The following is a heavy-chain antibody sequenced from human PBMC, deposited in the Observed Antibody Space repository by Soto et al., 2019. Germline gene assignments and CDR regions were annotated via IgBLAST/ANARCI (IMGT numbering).Heavy chain of an antibody. CDR2: IIPIFGTA. V-gene: IGHV1-69*12. CDR1: GGTFSSYA. J-gene: IGHJ4*02. CDR3: ARDHRSGWCLWDYFDY. Sequence: QVQLVQSGAEVKKPGSSVKVSCKASGGTFSSYAISWVRQAPGQGLEWMVGIIPIFGTANYAQKFQGRVMITADESTSTAYMELSSLRSEDTAVYYCARDHRSGWCLWDYFDYWGQGTLVTVSS. D-gene: IGHD6-19*01.